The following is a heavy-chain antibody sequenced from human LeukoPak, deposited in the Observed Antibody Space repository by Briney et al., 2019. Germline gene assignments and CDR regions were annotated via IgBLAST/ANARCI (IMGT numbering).Heavy chain of an antibody. Sequence: GGSLRLSCAASGFTFSSYAMHWVRQAPGKGPEWVAVISYDGSNKYYADSVKGRFTISRDNSKNTLYLQMNSLRAEDTAVYYCARDPIGYCSSTSCYTAFDYWGQGTLVTVSS. CDR2: ISYDGSNK. V-gene: IGHV3-30-3*01. CDR3: ARDPIGYCSSTSCYTAFDY. D-gene: IGHD2-2*02. J-gene: IGHJ4*02. CDR1: GFTFSSYA.